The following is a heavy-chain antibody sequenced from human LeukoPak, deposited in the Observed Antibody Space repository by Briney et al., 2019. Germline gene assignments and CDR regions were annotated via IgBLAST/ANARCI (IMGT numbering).Heavy chain of an antibody. Sequence: ASVKVSCKASGYTFTNYDISWVRQAPGQGLEWMGWISVNNGEAKYPQKVQGRVTMTTDTSTSTAYMELRSLRSDDTAVYYCARYSGNDKFNWYFDFWGRGTLVTDSP. CDR2: ISVNNGEA. CDR3: ARYSGNDKFNWYFDF. CDR1: GYTFTNYD. D-gene: IGHD1-26*01. J-gene: IGHJ2*01. V-gene: IGHV1-18*04.